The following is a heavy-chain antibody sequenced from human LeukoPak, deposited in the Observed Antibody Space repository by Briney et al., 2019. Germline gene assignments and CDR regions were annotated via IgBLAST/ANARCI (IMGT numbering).Heavy chain of an antibody. CDR3: ASRRGSNRPFDH. D-gene: IGHD1-26*01. Sequence: PGGSLRLSCAASGFTFSTYSGNWIRQAPGKGLEWVSSISDDSNYIFYADSVKGRFTISRDNAKNSLYLQMNSLTAEDSAVYYCASRRGSNRPFDHWGQGTLVTVSS. CDR1: GFTFSTYS. CDR2: ISDDSNYI. V-gene: IGHV3-21*01. J-gene: IGHJ4*02.